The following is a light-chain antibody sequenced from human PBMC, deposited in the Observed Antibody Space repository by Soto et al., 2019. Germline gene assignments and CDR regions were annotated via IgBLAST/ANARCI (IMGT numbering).Light chain of an antibody. CDR1: QGISSY. Sequence: AIRMTQSPSSFSASTGDRVTITCRASQGISSYLAWYQQKPGKAPKLLIYAASTLQSGVPSRVSGSGSGTDFPLTIRCLQSEDFATYYCQQYYSYPPWTFGQGTKVEIK. V-gene: IGKV1-8*01. CDR3: QQYYSYPPWT. J-gene: IGKJ1*01. CDR2: AAS.